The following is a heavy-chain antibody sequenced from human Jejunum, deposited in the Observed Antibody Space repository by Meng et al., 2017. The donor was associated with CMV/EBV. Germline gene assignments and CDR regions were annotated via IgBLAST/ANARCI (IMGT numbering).Heavy chain of an antibody. Sequence: QAQLVQCGAEVKKPGASVTGACKATGYSFSNYYITWVRQAPGQGLEWMGGISPYNGNTDHAQNFQGRVTMTTEPSTSTAYRELRSLRSDDTAVYYCAKGGGYDSRGYANWYFDLWGRGTLVTVSS. CDR1: GYSFSNYY. V-gene: IGHV1-18*01. CDR3: AKGGGYDSRGYANWYFDL. CDR2: ISPYNGNT. D-gene: IGHD3-22*01. J-gene: IGHJ2*01.